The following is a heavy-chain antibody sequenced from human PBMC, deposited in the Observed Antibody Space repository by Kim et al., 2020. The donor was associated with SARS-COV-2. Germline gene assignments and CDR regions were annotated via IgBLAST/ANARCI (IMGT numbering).Heavy chain of an antibody. CDR2: IKIKAHGGTR. V-gene: IGHV3-15*01. CDR3: SIDCAGSTSCYDTYHI. D-gene: IGHD2-2*01. J-gene: IGHJ3*02. CDR1: GFTFSDAW. Sequence: GGSLRLSCAASGFTFSDAWMYWVRQAPGKGLEWVGRIKIKAHGGTREYAAPVKGRFTISRDDSQSTLYLQMNSLRTEDTAVYYCSIDCAGSTSCYDTYHIWGRKTMITVSS.